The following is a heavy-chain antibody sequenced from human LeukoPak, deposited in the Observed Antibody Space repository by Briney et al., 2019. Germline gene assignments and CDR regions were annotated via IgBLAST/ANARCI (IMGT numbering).Heavy chain of an antibody. J-gene: IGHJ6*02. CDR1: GFTFNSSP. V-gene: IGHV3-23*01. D-gene: IGHD1-14*01. CDR2: ISASTSGT. Sequence: PGGSLRLSCAASGFTFNSSPTTWVRQAPGKGLEWVSGISASTSGTYYADSVKGRFTISRDNSKDTVFLQMNSLRAEDTAVYYCAKVRTYFYHGLDVWGQGTTVTVSS. CDR3: AKVRTYFYHGLDV.